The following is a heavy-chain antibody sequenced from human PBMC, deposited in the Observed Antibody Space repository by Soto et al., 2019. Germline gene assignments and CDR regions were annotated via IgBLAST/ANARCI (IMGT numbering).Heavy chain of an antibody. Sequence: GGSLRLSCAASGLSLSTYSLNWVRQAPRKGLEWVSYISGSSDTIYYADSVKGRFTISRDNAKNSLYLQMNSLRDDDTAVYFWAGEFDLQYGVDVWGQGTTVTV. CDR1: GLSLSTYS. D-gene: IGHD3-10*01. J-gene: IGHJ6*02. CDR2: ISGSSDTI. V-gene: IGHV3-48*02. CDR3: AGEFDLQYGVDV.